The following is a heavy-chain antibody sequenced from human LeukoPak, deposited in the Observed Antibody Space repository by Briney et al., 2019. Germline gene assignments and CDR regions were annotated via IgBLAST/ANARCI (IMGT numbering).Heavy chain of an antibody. J-gene: IGHJ4*02. CDR3: AKGHCTRNGCSGLLAY. V-gene: IGHV3-30*18. D-gene: IGHD3-3*01. CDR2: MSYDGSTQ. Sequence: GGSLRLSCAVSGFTSSDYSMHWVRQAPGKGLEWVAVMSYDGSTQYYADSVKGRFSISRDNPKNRLYLQMDSLRADDTAVYYCAKGHCTRNGCSGLLAYWGQGTLVTVSS. CDR1: GFTSSDYS.